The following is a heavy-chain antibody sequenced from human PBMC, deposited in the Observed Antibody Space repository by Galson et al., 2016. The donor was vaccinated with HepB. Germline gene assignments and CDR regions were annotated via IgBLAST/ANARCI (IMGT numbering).Heavy chain of an antibody. D-gene: IGHD6-19*01. CDR2: IDSTSTYI. Sequence: SLRLSCAGSGFMFKDYSMNWVRQAPGKGLEWVSSIDSTSTYIYYGDSLAGRFTISRDNAKNSLYLQMTSLRAEDTAVYYCVRETHKKWLGSPTPWGQGTHVPGSS. CDR1: GFMFKDYS. V-gene: IGHV3-21*01. CDR3: VRETHKKWLGSPTP. J-gene: IGHJ5*02.